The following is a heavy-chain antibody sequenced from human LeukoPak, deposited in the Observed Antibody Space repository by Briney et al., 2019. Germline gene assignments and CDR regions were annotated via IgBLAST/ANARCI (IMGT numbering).Heavy chain of an antibody. V-gene: IGHV1-18*01. J-gene: IGHJ6*03. Sequence: ASVKVSCKASGYTFTSYGISWVRQAPGQGLEWMGWISAYNGNTNYAQKLQGRVTMTTDTSTSTDYMELRSLRSDDTAVYYCGGAVLLRFRATPRAFWGKGPTSP. D-gene: IGHD3-10*01. CDR1: GYTFTSYG. CDR2: ISAYNGNT. CDR3: GGAVLLRFRATPRAF.